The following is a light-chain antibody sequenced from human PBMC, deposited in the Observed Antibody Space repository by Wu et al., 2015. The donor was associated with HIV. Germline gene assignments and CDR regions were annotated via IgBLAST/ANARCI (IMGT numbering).Light chain of an antibody. CDR2: DAS. Sequence: EILLTQSPATLSLSPGERATLSCRASQSVSSSLAWYQQKPGQAPSLLIYDASNRATGIPARFGGSGSGTDFTLIISSLEPEDFAVYYCQQRSSWPWTFGQGTKVEIK. V-gene: IGKV3-11*01. CDR3: QQRSSWPWT. J-gene: IGKJ1*01. CDR1: QSVSSS.